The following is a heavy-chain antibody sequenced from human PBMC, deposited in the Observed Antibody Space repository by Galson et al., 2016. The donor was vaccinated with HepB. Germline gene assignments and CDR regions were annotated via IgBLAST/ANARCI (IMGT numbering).Heavy chain of an antibody. J-gene: IGHJ4*01. D-gene: IGHD6-19*01. CDR3: AHSSGWTIDF. CDR2: IYWDDDK. V-gene: IGHV2-5*02. Sequence: PALVKPTQTLTLTCTFSGFSLSTSAVGVQWIRQPPGKALEWLALIYWDDDKGYSPSLRSRLTITKDTSKNQVVLIMTNMDPEDTGTYYCAHSSGWTIDFWGHGTLVTVTS. CDR1: GFSLSTSAVG.